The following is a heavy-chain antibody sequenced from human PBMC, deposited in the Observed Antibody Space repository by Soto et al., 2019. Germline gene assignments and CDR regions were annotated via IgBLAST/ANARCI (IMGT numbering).Heavy chain of an antibody. J-gene: IGHJ3*01. CDR1: GYTLTELS. CDR2: FDPEDGET. D-gene: IGHD3-22*01. CDR3: AKTMEIPLIIMMPFNLFDL. V-gene: IGHV1-24*01. Sequence: GASVKVSCKVSGYTLTELSMHWVRQAPGKGLEWMGGFDPEDGETIYAQKFQGRVTMTEDTSTDTAYMELSSLRSEDTAVYYCAKTMEIPLIIMMPFNLFDLGGQGKMVTV.